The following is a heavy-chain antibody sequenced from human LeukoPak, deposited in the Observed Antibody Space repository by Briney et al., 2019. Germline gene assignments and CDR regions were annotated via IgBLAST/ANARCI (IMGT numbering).Heavy chain of an antibody. Sequence: PSQTLSLTCTVSGGSISSGDYYWSWIRQPPGKGLEWIGYIYYSGITYYNPPLKSRVTISVDTSKNQFSLRLSSVTAADTAAYYCARELQEFTGTPADYWGQGTLVTVSS. CDR2: IYYSGIT. CDR1: GGSISSGDYY. V-gene: IGHV4-30-4*01. CDR3: ARELQEFTGTPADY. D-gene: IGHD6-13*01. J-gene: IGHJ4*02.